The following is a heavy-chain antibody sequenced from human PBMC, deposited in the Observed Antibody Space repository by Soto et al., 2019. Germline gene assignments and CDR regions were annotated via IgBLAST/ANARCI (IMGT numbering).Heavy chain of an antibody. D-gene: IGHD3-16*01. J-gene: IGHJ3*02. CDR3: ARGGLDHAFDI. Sequence: EVQLVESGGGLVQAGGSLRLSCAASEFSFSRYWMHWVRQAPGKGLVWVSRVDSDGSDKIYADSVKGRFTISRDNAKNTLYLQLTGLRDEDTAVYYCARGGLDHAFDIWGQGTMVTVSS. CDR1: EFSFSRYW. CDR2: VDSDGSDK. V-gene: IGHV3-74*01.